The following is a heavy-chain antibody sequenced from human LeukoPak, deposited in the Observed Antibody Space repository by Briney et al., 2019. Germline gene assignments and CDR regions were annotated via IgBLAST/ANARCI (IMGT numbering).Heavy chain of an antibody. V-gene: IGHV4-34*01. Sequence: SETLSLTCAVYGGSFRGYYWSWVRQHPGKGLEWIGEINHSGSTNYNPSLKSRVTISVDTSKNQFSLKLSSVTAAGTAVYYCARGGVRGVIITWGQGTLVTVSS. CDR3: ARGGVRGVIIT. CDR1: GGSFRGYY. J-gene: IGHJ5*02. D-gene: IGHD3-10*01. CDR2: INHSGST.